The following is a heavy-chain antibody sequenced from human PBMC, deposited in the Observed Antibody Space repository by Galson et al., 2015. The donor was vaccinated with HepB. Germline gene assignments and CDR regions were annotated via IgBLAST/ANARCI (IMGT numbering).Heavy chain of an antibody. Sequence: SLRLSCAASGFIFSDYNMNWVRQAPGKGLEWVSSISSSSTYIYYADSVKGRFTISRDNAKNSLYLQMNSLRVEDTAVYYCARDWGKAVAGTWWFDPWGQGTLVTVSS. CDR3: ARDWGKAVAGTWWFDP. CDR2: ISSSSTYI. V-gene: IGHV3-21*01. CDR1: GFIFSDYN. J-gene: IGHJ5*02. D-gene: IGHD6-19*01.